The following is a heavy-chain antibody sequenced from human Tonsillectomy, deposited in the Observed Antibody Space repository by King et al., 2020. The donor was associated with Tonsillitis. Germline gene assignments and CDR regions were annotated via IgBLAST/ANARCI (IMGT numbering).Heavy chain of an antibody. CDR2: ITTYNGNT. V-gene: IGHV1-18*01. CDR3: ARDMGYYDSTGYYMYYFDY. CDR1: DYTFTSFG. J-gene: IGHJ4*02. Sequence: QLVQSGAEVKKPGASVKVSCQTSDYTFTSFGISCVRQAPGQGLEWIGWITTYNGNTNYEQKLQGRVTMTTDTSTSTAYMELRSLSSYDTAVYYCARDMGYYDSTGYYMYYFDYWGQGTLVTVSS. D-gene: IGHD3-22*01.